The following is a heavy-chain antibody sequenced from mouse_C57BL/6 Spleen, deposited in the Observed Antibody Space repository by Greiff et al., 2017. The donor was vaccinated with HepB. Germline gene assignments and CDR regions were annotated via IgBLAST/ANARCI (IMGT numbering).Heavy chain of an antibody. J-gene: IGHJ3*01. CDR3: ARERDYGGFAY. V-gene: IGHV1-20*01. CDR2: INPYNGDT. CDR1: GYSFTGYF. D-gene: IGHD1-1*01. Sequence: EVQGVESGPELVKPGDSVKISCKASGYSFTGYFMNWVMQSHGKSLEWIGRINPYNGDTFYNQKFKGKATLTVDKSSSTAHMELRSLTSEDSAVYDCARERDYGGFAYWGQGTLVTVSA.